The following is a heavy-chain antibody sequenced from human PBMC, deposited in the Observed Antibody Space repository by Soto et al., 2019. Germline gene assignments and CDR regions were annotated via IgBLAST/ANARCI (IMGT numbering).Heavy chain of an antibody. D-gene: IGHD3-10*01. Sequence: EVQLVESGGGLVQPGGSLRLSCAASGFTFSSYSMNWVRQAPGKGLEWVSYISSSSSTIYYADSVKGRFTLSRDNAKNSLYLQMNSLRAEDTAVYYCASLKQDDYGSGGPDWGQGTMVTVSS. CDR3: ASLKQDDYGSGGPD. J-gene: IGHJ3*01. CDR2: ISSSSSTI. V-gene: IGHV3-48*01. CDR1: GFTFSSYS.